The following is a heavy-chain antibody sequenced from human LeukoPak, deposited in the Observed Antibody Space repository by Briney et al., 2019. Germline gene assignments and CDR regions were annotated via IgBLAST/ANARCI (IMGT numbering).Heavy chain of an antibody. CDR1: GGSFTGYY. V-gene: IGHV4-34*01. D-gene: IGHD3-10*01. Sequence: SETLSLTCGVYGGSFTGYYWTWIRQPPGKGLEWIGEINESGMTNYNPSLKSQVTISLDTSKNQFSLKLSSVTAADTAVYYCARLGGSGSYYFPYWGQGTLVTVSS. J-gene: IGHJ4*02. CDR2: INESGMT. CDR3: ARLGGSGSYYFPY.